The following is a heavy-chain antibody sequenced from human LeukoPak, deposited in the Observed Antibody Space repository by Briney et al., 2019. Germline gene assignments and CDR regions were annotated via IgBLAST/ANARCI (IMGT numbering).Heavy chain of an antibody. CDR1: GFTFSSYG. J-gene: IGHJ4*02. D-gene: IGHD6-19*01. Sequence: PGGSLRLSCAASGFTFSSYGMHWVRQAPGKGPEWVAFIRYDGSNKYYADSVKGRFTISRDNSKNTLYLQMNSLRAEDTAVYYCAKPAAGYGSGWYDGPYYFDYWGQGTLVTVSS. CDR3: AKPAAGYGSGWYDGPYYFDY. V-gene: IGHV3-30*02. CDR2: IRYDGSNK.